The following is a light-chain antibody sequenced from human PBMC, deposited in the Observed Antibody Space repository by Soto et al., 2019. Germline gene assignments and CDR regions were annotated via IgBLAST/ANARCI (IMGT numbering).Light chain of an antibody. CDR1: QSVSSSY. CDR3: QQYGTSPRT. Sequence: GLTQSPGALSLTTGERATLSCRASQSVSSSYLAWYQQKPGQAPRLLIYGASSRATGIPDRVSGSGSGTDFTLTISRLEPEDFAVYYCQQYGTSPRTFGQGTKVDIK. V-gene: IGKV3-20*01. CDR2: GAS. J-gene: IGKJ1*01.